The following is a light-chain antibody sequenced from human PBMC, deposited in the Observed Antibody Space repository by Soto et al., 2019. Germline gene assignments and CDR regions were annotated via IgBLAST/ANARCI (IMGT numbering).Light chain of an antibody. V-gene: IGLV1-44*01. CDR3: AAWYDNLNGWV. CDR2: STN. CDR1: SSNIGSNT. Sequence: QSVLTQPPSASGSPGQRVTISCSGTSSNIGSNTVSWYQQLQGTAPKLLIYSTNKRPSGVPDRFSGSKSGTSASLAISGLQSEDEADHYCAAWYDNLNGWVFGGGTKLTVL. J-gene: IGLJ3*02.